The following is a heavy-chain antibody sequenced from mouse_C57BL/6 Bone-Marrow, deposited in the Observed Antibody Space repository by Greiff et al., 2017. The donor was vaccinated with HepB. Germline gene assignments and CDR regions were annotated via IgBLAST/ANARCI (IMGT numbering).Heavy chain of an antibody. D-gene: IGHD1-2*01. J-gene: IGHJ2*01. CDR2: IYPGGGYT. Sequence: VQLQQSGAELVRPGTSVKMSCTASGYTFTNYWIGWAQQRPGHGLEWIGDIYPGGGYTNYNEKFKGKATLTADKSSSTAYMQFSSLTSEDSAIYYCERDEYSSGYYFDYWGKGTTLTVSS. CDR3: ERDEYSSGYYFDY. CDR1: GYTFTNYW. V-gene: IGHV1-63*01.